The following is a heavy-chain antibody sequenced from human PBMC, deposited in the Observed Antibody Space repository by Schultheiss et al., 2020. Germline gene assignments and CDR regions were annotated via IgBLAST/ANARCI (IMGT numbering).Heavy chain of an antibody. J-gene: IGHJ6*03. Sequence: GGSLRLSCAASGFTFSNAWMSWVRQAPGKGLEWVGRIKSKTDGGTTDYAAPVKGRFTISRDDSKNTLYLQMNSLRAEDTAVYYCARAFVSSSWYVMDVWGRGTTVTVSS. CDR2: IKSKTDGGTT. CDR1: GFTFSNAW. D-gene: IGHD6-13*01. V-gene: IGHV3-15*01. CDR3: ARAFVSSSWYVMDV.